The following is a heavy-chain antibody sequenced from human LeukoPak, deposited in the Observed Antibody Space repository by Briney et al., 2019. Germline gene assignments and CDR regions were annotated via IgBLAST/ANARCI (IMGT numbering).Heavy chain of an antibody. V-gene: IGHV1-18*01. D-gene: IGHD6-13*01. CDR2: ISAYNGNT. Sequence: GASVKVSCKASGYTFTSYGTSWVRQAPGQGLEWMGWISAYNGNTNYTQKLQGRVTMTTDTSTSTAYMELRSLRSDDTAVYYCARSLSKGHIAAAGREDYWGQGTLVTVSS. J-gene: IGHJ4*02. CDR3: ARSLSKGHIAAAGREDY. CDR1: GYTFTSYG.